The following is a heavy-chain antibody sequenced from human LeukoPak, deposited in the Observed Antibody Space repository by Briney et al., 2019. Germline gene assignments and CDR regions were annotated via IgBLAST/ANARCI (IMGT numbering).Heavy chain of an antibody. CDR2: IIPIFGTA. V-gene: IGHV1-69*13. D-gene: IGHD1-26*01. CDR1: GGTFSSYA. Sequence: SVKVSCKASGGTFSSYAISWVRQAPGQGLEWMGGIIPIFGTANYAQKFQGRVTITADESTSTAYMELSSLRSEDTAVYYCARESRGGNYGNDDAYHIWGQGTMVTVSS. CDR3: ARESRGGNYGNDDAYHI. J-gene: IGHJ3*02.